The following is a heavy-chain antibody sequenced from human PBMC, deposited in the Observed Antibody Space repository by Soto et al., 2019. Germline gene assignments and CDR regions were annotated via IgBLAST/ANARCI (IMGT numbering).Heavy chain of an antibody. CDR1: GYSFTSYW. V-gene: IGHV5-10-1*01. J-gene: IGHJ6*02. CDR3: ARVLRSGYLAYFYYDMDV. D-gene: IGHD5-12*01. Sequence: GESPEIFCKGSGYSFTSYWITRVRQMPGKSLEWMGRIDPSDSCTNYSPSFQGHVTISADKSFSTAYLQWSSLKASDTAMYYCARVLRSGYLAYFYYDMDVWGQGTTVTVSS. CDR2: IDPSDSCT.